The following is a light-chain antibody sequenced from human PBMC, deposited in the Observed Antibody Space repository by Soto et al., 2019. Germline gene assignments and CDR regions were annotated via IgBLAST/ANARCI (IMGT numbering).Light chain of an antibody. J-gene: IGKJ4*01. CDR2: GAS. V-gene: IGKV3-15*01. CDR3: QQYNNWPPLT. CDR1: QSVGSN. Sequence: EIVLTQSPATLSVSPGERATLSCRASQSVGSNLAWYQQKFGQAPRLLISGASTRATGVPARFSGSGSGTEFTLTISSLQSEDFAVYYCQQYNNWPPLTFGGGTKVEIK.